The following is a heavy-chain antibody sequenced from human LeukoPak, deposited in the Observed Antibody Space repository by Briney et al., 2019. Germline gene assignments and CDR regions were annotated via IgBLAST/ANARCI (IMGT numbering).Heavy chain of an antibody. CDR2: ISYDGSNK. CDR1: EFTFSSYG. CDR3: AREPRVGATLFNYYYGMDV. J-gene: IGHJ6*02. Sequence: PGRSLRLSCAASEFTFSSYGMHWVRQAPGKGLEWVAVISYDGSNKNYADSVKGRFTISRDNSKNTLYLQMNSLRAEDTAVYYCAREPRVGATLFNYYYGMDVWGQGTTVTVSS. D-gene: IGHD1-26*01. V-gene: IGHV3-30*03.